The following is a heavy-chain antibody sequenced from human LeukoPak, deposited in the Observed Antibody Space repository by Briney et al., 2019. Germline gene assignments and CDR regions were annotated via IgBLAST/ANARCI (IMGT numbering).Heavy chain of an antibody. D-gene: IGHD3-3*01. CDR2: IYHSGST. Sequence: PSETLSLTCTVSGYSISSGYYWGWIRQPPGKGLEWIGSIYHSGSTYYNPSLKSRVTISVDTSKSQFSLKLSSVTAADTAVYYCARGSRFLEWLLTRDNWFDPWGQGTLVTVSS. CDR3: ARGSRFLEWLLTRDNWFDP. CDR1: GYSISSGYY. V-gene: IGHV4-38-2*02. J-gene: IGHJ5*02.